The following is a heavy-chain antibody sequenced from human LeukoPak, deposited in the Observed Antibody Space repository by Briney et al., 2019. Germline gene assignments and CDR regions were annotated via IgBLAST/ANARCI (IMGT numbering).Heavy chain of an antibody. CDR2: IWYDGSNK. CDR3: ARDGDYYDSSGFFDY. Sequence: GGSMRLSCAASGLTFSSYAMHWVRQAPGKGLEWVAVIWYDGSNKYYADSVKGRFTISRDNSKNTLYLQMNSLRAEDTAVYYCARDGDYYDSSGFFDYWGQGTLVTVSS. D-gene: IGHD3-22*01. CDR1: GLTFSSYA. V-gene: IGHV3-33*01. J-gene: IGHJ4*02.